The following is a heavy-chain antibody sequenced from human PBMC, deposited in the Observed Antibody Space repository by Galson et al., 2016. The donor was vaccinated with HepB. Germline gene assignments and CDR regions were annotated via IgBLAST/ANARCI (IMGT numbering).Heavy chain of an antibody. CDR2: IFYTGTT. CDR1: GGSISTNNHY. CDR3: ARLMAIGAFDY. D-gene: IGHD5-24*01. V-gene: IGHV4-39*01. J-gene: IGHJ4*02. Sequence: ETLSLTCTVSGGSISTNNHYWVWVRQPPGKGLEWVGTIFYTGTTYYSPPLKRRVNVSVDTSRNQFSLKLTSVTAADTAVYFCARLMAIGAFDYWGQGILVTVSS.